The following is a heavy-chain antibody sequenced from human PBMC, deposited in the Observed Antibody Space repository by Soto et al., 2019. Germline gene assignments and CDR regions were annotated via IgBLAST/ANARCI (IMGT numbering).Heavy chain of an antibody. CDR1: GVTFSSYA. CDR2: IIPIFGTA. Sequence: QVQLVQSGAEVKKPGSSVKVSCKASGVTFSSYAISWMRQAPGQGLEWMGGIIPIFGTANYAQKFQGRVGITADESTSTAYKEMISLSSEKTAVYCCARDGIGRSWYTGWLDTWGQGTLVTVSS. J-gene: IGHJ5*02. V-gene: IGHV1-69*01. CDR3: ARDGIGRSWYTGWLDT. D-gene: IGHD2-2*02.